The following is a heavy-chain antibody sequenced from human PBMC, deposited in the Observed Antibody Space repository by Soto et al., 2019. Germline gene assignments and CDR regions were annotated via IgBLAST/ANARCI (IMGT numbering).Heavy chain of an antibody. D-gene: IGHD4-17*01. J-gene: IGHJ3*02. CDR1: GVTFSSYG. CDR2: IWYDGSNK. Sequence: GSLRLSCAASGVTFSSYGMHWVRQAPGKGLEWVAVIWYDGSNKYYAGSVKGRFTISRDNSKNTLYLQMNSLRAEDTAVYYCARVPTTVWFGAFDIWGQGTMVTVSS. CDR3: ARVPTTVWFGAFDI. V-gene: IGHV3-33*01.